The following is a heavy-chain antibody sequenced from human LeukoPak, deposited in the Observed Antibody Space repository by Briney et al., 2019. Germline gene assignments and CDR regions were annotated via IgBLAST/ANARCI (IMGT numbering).Heavy chain of an antibody. CDR1: GFTFSSFA. V-gene: IGHV3-30-3*01. CDR2: ISYDGRDK. J-gene: IGHJ4*02. D-gene: IGHD6-13*01. CDR3: ATKEIDSSSWYFGY. Sequence: GGSLRLSCAASGFTFSSFAIHWVRQAPGKGLEWVAFISYDGRDKFYADSVKGRFTISRDNSKNTLYLQMNSLRAEDTAVYYCATKEIDSSSWYFGYWGQGTLVTVSS.